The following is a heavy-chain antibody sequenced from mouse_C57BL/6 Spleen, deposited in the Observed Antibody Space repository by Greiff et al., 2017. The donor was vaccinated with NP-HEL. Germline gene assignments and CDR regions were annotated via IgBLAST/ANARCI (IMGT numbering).Heavy chain of an antibody. CDR1: GYSSTGYY. J-gene: IGHJ4*01. CDR2: INPSTGGT. D-gene: IGHD1-1*01. Sequence: VQLKQSGPELVKPGASVKISCKASGYSSTGYYMNWVKQSPEKSLEWIGEINPSTGGTTYNQKFKAKATLTVDKSSSTAYMQLKSLTSEDSAVYYCARRITTVVATDAMDYWGQGTSVTVSS. CDR3: ARRITTVVATDAMDY. V-gene: IGHV1-42*01.